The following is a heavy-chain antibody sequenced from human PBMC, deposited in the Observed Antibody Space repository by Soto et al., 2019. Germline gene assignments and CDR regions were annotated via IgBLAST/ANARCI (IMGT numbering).Heavy chain of an antibody. CDR1: GFPFNNYY. J-gene: IGHJ6*01. D-gene: IGHD3-10*01. CDR3: TRGAGGSKYYYALDA. CDR2: IKEDGNEK. Sequence: SLKISCTASGFPFNNYYMTWVRQASWKGLEWVASIKEDGNEKYYADSVKGRFTISRDNAKNSMSLQMNSLGVEDTAVYFCTRGAGGSKYYYALDARGPGAKVTVSS. V-gene: IGHV3-7*03.